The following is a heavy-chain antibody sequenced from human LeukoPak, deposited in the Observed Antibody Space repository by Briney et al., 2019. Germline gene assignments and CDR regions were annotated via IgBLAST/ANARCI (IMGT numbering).Heavy chain of an antibody. V-gene: IGHV4-34*01. CDR3: ARLTVTTTSVYPNEYYYFDY. Sequence: PSETLSLTCAVYGGSFSGYYWSWIRQPPGKGLEGIGEINHSGSTNYNPSLKSRVTISVDTSKNQFSLKLSSVTAADTAVYYCARLTVTTTSVYPNEYYYFDYWGQGTLVTVSS. CDR2: INHSGST. D-gene: IGHD4-17*01. J-gene: IGHJ4*02. CDR1: GGSFSGYY.